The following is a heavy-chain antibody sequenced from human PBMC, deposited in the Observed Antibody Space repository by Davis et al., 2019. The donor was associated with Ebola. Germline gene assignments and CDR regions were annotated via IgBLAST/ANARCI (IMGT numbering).Heavy chain of an antibody. J-gene: IGHJ4*02. CDR3: AKDHFDWGLVVAPAAIHDH. D-gene: IGHD2-2*01. CDR1: GFIFSSYA. CDR2: ISGSGASI. Sequence: PGGSLRLSCTASGFIFSSYAMSWVRQAPGKGLEWMSSISGSGASIYYADSVKGRFTMSRDNSKNTLYLHMNGLRAEDTAVYYCAKDHFDWGLVVAPAAIHDHWGQGTLVSVSS. V-gene: IGHV3-23*01.